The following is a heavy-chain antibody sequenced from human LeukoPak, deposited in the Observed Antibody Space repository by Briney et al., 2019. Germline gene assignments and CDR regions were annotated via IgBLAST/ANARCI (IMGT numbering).Heavy chain of an antibody. V-gene: IGHV4-39*01. J-gene: IGHJ4*02. CDR3: VSGKKYYYDSSGYYFYYYFDY. D-gene: IGHD3-22*01. CDR2: IYYSGST. CDR1: GGSISSSSYY. Sequence: PSETLSLTCTVSGGSISSSSYYWGWIRQPPGKGLEWIGSIYYSGSTYYNPSLKSRVTISVDTSKNQFSLKLSSVTAAESTADHCVSGKKYYYDSSGYYFYYYFDYWGQGTLVTVSS.